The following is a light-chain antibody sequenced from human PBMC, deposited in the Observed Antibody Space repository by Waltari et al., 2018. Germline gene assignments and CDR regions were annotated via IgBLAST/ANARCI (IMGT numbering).Light chain of an antibody. CDR1: RGIRNE. CDR3: LQCNDYPWS. CDR2: AVS. V-gene: IGKV1-17*01. J-gene: IGKJ1*01. Sequence: DIQMTQSPSSLSASVGDRVTITCRASRGIRNEVAWYQQKPGKAPERLIYAVSSLQSGVPSRFSGSGSGTEFTLTISSLQPDDFATYYCLQCNDYPWSFGQGTKVEVK.